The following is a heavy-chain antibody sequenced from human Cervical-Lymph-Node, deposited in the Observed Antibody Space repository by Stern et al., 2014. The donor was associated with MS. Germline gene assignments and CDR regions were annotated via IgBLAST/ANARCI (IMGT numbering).Heavy chain of an antibody. CDR1: GGTFSSHA. V-gene: IGHV1-69*01. CDR3: ASSVGELTPEAV. Sequence: VQLVESGAEVKKPGSSVRVSCKASGGTFSSHAISWVRQAPGQGLEWMGGIIPMFGTAKYAKKFQGRVTITADDSTSTAYMEVSSLRSEDTAVYYCASSVGELTPEAVWGQGTTVTVFS. CDR2: IIPMFGTA. J-gene: IGHJ6*02. D-gene: IGHD3-10*01.